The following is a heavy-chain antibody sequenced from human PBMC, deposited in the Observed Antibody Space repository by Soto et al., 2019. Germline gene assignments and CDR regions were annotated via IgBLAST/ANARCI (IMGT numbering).Heavy chain of an antibody. CDR2: INPNSGGT. V-gene: IGHV1-2*02. CDR3: ARGALYSSGWSDLNYYYYYGMDV. J-gene: IGHJ6*02. CDR1: GYTFTGYY. Sequence: VASVKVSCKASGYTFTGYYMHWVRQAPGQGLEWMGWINPNSGGTNYAQKFQGRVTMTRDTSISAAYTWLSRLRSDDTAVYYCARGALYSSGWSDLNYYYYYGMDVWGQGTTVTVSS. D-gene: IGHD6-19*01.